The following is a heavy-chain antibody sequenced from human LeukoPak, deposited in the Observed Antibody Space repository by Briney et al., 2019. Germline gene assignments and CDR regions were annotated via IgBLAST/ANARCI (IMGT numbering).Heavy chain of an antibody. CDR2: ISYDGSNK. CDR1: GFTFSSYG. D-gene: IGHD6-19*01. CDR3: AKDWAAYSSGWYFDY. J-gene: IGHJ4*02. Sequence: GGSLRLSCAASGFTFSSYGMHWVRQAPGKGLEWVAVISYDGSNKYYADSVKGRFTISRDNSKNTLYLQMNSLRAEDTAVYYCAKDWAAYSSGWYFDYWGQGTLVTVSS. V-gene: IGHV3-30*18.